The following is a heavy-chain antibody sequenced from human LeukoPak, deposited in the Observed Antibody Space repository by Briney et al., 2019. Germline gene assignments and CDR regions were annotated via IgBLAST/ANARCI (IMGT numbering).Heavy chain of an antibody. CDR2: ISGSSSSYI. Sequence: GGSLRLSCAVSGFPFSTFWMSWVRQAPGKGLEWVSSISGSSSSYIYYADSVKGRFTISRDNAKNSLYLQMNSLRAEDTAVYYCAITGDGYNPPLDYWGQGTLVTVSS. CDR1: GFPFSTFW. V-gene: IGHV3-21*01. J-gene: IGHJ4*02. D-gene: IGHD5-24*01. CDR3: AITGDGYNPPLDY.